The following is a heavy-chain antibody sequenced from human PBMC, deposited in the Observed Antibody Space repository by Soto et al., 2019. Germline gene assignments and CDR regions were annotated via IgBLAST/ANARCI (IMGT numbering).Heavy chain of an antibody. Sequence: PGESLKISCKGSGYSFTSYWISWVRQMPGKGLEWMGRIDPSDSYTNYSPSFQGHVTISADKSISTAYLQWSSLKASDTAVYYCARHWGGSYYYDSSGYYLFWGQGTLVTVSS. D-gene: IGHD3-22*01. CDR1: GYSFTSYW. V-gene: IGHV5-10-1*01. J-gene: IGHJ4*02. CDR2: IDPSDSYT. CDR3: ARHWGGSYYYDSSGYYLF.